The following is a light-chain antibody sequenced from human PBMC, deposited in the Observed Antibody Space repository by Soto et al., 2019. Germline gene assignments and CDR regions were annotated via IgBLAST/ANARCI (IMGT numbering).Light chain of an antibody. V-gene: IGKV3-20*01. J-gene: IGKJ1*01. CDR2: GAS. CDR3: QQYSSPGT. CDR1: QSVSNNY. Sequence: IVLMWSSGSLCLYPVESDTVSYRASQSVSNNYLAWHQQTPGEAPRLLIYGASKRATGTPDMFSGSGGATYSTLIISLLAPEYVAVYYCQQYSSPGTFGQGTKVDIK.